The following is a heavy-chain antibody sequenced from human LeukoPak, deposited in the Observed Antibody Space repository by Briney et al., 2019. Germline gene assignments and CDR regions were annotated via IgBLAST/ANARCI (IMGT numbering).Heavy chain of an antibody. J-gene: IGHJ4*02. Sequence: GGSLRLSCAASGFTFSNYAMSWVRQAPGKGLEWVSGISSDGGTFYPDSVKGRFTISRDNSKNTLYLQMNSLRAEDTAVYYCARSRYFDWLSWGQGTLVTVSS. CDR1: GFTFSNYA. CDR3: ARSRYFDWLS. V-gene: IGHV3-23*01. D-gene: IGHD3-9*01. CDR2: ISSDGGT.